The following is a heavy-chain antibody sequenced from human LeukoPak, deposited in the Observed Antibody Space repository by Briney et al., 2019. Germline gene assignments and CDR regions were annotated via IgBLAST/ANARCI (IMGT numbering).Heavy chain of an antibody. CDR2: IIPIFGTA. J-gene: IGHJ4*02. CDR1: GGTFSSYA. CDR3: ARDSSTSNHFDY. D-gene: IGHD2-2*01. V-gene: IGHV1-69*06. Sequence: VASVKVSCKASGGTFSSYAISWVRQAPGQGLEWMGGIIPIFGTANYAQKFQGRVTITADKSTSTAYMEQSSLRSEDTAVYYCARDSSTSNHFDYWGQGTLVTVSS.